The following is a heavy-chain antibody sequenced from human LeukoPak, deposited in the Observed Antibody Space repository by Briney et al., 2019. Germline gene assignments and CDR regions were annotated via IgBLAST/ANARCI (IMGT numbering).Heavy chain of an antibody. J-gene: IGHJ3*02. D-gene: IGHD1-14*01. Sequence: PSETLSLTCTVSGGSISSYYWSWIRQPPGKGLEWIGYIYYSGSTYYNPSLKSRVTISVDTSKNQFSLKLSSVTAADTAVYYCARDQGGTSDAFDIWGQGTMVTVSS. CDR3: ARDQGGTSDAFDI. V-gene: IGHV4-30-4*01. CDR2: IYYSGST. CDR1: GGSISSYY.